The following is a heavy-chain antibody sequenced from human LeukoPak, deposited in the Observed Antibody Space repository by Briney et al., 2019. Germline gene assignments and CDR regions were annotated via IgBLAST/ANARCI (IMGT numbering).Heavy chain of an antibody. J-gene: IGHJ4*02. CDR2: ISSSGSTI. CDR3: ARDLIRSEGFGEFEPYFDY. Sequence: GGSLRLSCAASGFTFSSYEMNWVRQAPGKGREWVSYISSSGSTIYYADSVKGRFTISRDNAKNSLYLQMNSLRAEDTAVYYCARDLIRSEGFGEFEPYFDYWGQGTLVTVSS. D-gene: IGHD3-10*01. CDR1: GFTFSSYE. V-gene: IGHV3-48*03.